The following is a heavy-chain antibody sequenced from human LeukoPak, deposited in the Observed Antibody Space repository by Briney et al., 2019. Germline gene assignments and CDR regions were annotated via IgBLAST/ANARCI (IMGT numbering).Heavy chain of an antibody. Sequence: GGSLRLSCAASGFTFRSDAMSWVRQAPGKGLEWVSGISGSGGTTYYADSVKGRFTISRDNSKNTLYLQMNSLRAEDTAVYYCARDRYCSSTSCYQYYFDYWGQGTLVTVSS. D-gene: IGHD2-2*01. CDR1: GFTFRSDA. J-gene: IGHJ4*02. CDR3: ARDRYCSSTSCYQYYFDY. V-gene: IGHV3-23*01. CDR2: ISGSGGTT.